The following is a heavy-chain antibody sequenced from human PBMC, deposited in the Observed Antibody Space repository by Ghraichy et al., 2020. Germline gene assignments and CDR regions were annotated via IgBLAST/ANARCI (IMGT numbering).Heavy chain of an antibody. J-gene: IGHJ4*02. D-gene: IGHD6-13*01. CDR2: ISWNSGNI. Sequence: LSLTCAASGFTFDDYAMHWVRQAPGKGLEWVSGISWNSGNIGYADSVKGRFTISRDNAKNSLYLQMNSLRAEDTALYYCAKDSSSWTDRFDYWGQGTLVTVSS. CDR3: AKDSSSWTDRFDY. V-gene: IGHV3-9*01. CDR1: GFTFDDYA.